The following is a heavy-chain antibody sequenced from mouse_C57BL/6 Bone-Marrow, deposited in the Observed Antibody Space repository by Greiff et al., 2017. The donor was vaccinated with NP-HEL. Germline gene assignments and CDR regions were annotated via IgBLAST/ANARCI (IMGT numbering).Heavy chain of an antibody. D-gene: IGHD1-1*01. CDR1: GYTFTSYW. CDR3: ARGDYYGSSSYWYFDV. Sequence: QVQLQQPGAELVKPGASVKLSCKASGYTFTSYWMHWVKQRPGQGLEWIGRIDPNSGGTKYNEKFKSKATLTVDKPSSTAYMQLSSLTSEDSAVYYCARGDYYGSSSYWYFDVWGTGTTVTVSS. J-gene: IGHJ1*03. CDR2: IDPNSGGT. V-gene: IGHV1-72*01.